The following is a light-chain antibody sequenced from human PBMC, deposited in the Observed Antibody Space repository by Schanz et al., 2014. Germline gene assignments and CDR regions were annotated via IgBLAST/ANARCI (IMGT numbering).Light chain of an antibody. V-gene: IGLV1-44*01. CDR1: SSNIGSNT. J-gene: IGLJ3*02. CDR2: SNT. Sequence: QSVLTQPPSASGTPGQRVTISCSGSSSNIGSNTVNWYQHLPGTAPKLLIYSNTLRPSGVPDRFSNSKSGTSASLAISGLQSEDEADYYCAAWDDSLNGHWVFGGGTKLTVL. CDR3: AAWDDSLNGHWV.